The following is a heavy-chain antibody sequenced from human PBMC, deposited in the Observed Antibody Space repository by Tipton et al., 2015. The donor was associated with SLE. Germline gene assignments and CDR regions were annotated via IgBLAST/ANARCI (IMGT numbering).Heavy chain of an antibody. CDR2: IYHSGST. V-gene: IGHV4-38-2*01. J-gene: IGHJ1*01. CDR1: VNSIISGHY. Sequence: TLSLTCSVSVNSIISGHYWGWIRQPPGKGLAWIGSIYHSGSTYYNPSLKSRVTISIDTSKNQFSLKLSSVTAADTAVYYCASLGSEYFQNWGQGTLVSGSS. CDR3: ASLGSEYFQN. D-gene: IGHD1-26*01.